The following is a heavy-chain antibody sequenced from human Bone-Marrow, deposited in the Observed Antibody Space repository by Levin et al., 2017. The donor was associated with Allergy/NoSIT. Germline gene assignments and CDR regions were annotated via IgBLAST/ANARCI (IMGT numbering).Heavy chain of an antibody. J-gene: IGHJ5*02. CDR2: IYSGGST. CDR1: GFTVSTNY. Sequence: GGSLRLSCAASGFTVSTNYMSWVRQAPGKGLEWVSVIYSGGSTFYADSVKGRFTISRDNSKNTLYLQMNSLRAEDTAVYYCARAAYCSGGSCYNFDPWGQGTLVTVSS. V-gene: IGHV3-53*01. CDR3: ARAAYCSGGSCYNFDP. D-gene: IGHD2-15*01.